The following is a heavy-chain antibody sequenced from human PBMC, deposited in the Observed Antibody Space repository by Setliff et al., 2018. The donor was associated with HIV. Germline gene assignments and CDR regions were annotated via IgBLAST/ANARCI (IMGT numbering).Heavy chain of an antibody. J-gene: IGHJ6*02. D-gene: IGHD3-10*01. V-gene: IGHV1-69*13. CDR3: ARSKYYGSGSTYYYGMDV. Sequence: SVKVSCKASGYTFTKSIIHWVRQAPGQGLEWMGAIIPSGGTANYAQKFQGRVTITADESTSTAYMELSSLRSEDTAVYYCARSKYYGSGSTYYYGMDVWGQGTTVTVSS. CDR1: GYTFTKSI. CDR2: IIPSGGTA.